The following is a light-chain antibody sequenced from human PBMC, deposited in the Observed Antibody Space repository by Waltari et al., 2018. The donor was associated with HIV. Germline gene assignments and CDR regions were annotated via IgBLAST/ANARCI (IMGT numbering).Light chain of an antibody. CDR1: QSISSW. Sequence: DIQMTQSPSTLSASVGDRVTITCRASQSISSWLAWYQQKPGKAPNVLIYQASNLASGVPSRFSGSGSGTEFTLTISSLQPDDSATYFCQQYSNFYTFGQGTKLEIK. CDR2: QAS. J-gene: IGKJ2*01. V-gene: IGKV1-5*03. CDR3: QQYSNFYT.